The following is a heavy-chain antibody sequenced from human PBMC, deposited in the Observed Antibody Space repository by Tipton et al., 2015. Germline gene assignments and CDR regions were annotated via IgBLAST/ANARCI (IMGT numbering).Heavy chain of an antibody. J-gene: IGHJ4*02. Sequence: TLSLTCSVSGGSVTRSSYYWTWIRQPPGKSLEWIGHLYYCGNTNYSPSLKSRVTISVDTPKNQFSLELNSVTAADTAVYYCARTGGVHSSGWEVHWGQGTLVTVSS. CDR2: LYYCGNT. V-gene: IGHV4-61*01. CDR3: ARTGGVHSSGWEVH. CDR1: GGSVTRSSYY. D-gene: IGHD6-19*01.